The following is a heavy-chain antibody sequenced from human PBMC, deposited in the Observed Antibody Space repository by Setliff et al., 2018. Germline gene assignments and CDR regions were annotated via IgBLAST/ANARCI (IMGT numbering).Heavy chain of an antibody. J-gene: IGHJ4*02. CDR3: ARDLSTTVMTRSWYYFDY. D-gene: IGHD4-17*01. Sequence: ASVKVSCKVSGYTLTELSRHWVRQAPGQGLEWMGVINPSDGSTTYAQKFQGRVKMTRDTSTNTVYMELSSLRSEDTAMYYCARDLSTTVMTRSWYYFDYWGQGTLVTVSS. CDR2: INPSDGST. V-gene: IGHV1-46*01. CDR1: GYTLTELS.